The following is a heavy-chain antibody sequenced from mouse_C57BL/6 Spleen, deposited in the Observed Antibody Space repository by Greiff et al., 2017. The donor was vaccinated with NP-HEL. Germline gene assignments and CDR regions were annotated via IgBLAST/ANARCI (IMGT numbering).Heavy chain of an antibody. V-gene: IGHV1-55*01. D-gene: IGHD2-4*01. J-gene: IGHJ2*01. CDR2: IYPGSGST. CDR3: AHYDYDVGYGY. CDR1: GYTFTSYW. Sequence: QVQLQQPGAELVKPGASVKMSCKASGYTFTSYWITWVKQRPGQGLEWIGDIYPGSGSTNYNEKFKGKATLTVDTSSSTAYMQLSSLTSEDSADYYCAHYDYDVGYGYWGQGTTLTVSA.